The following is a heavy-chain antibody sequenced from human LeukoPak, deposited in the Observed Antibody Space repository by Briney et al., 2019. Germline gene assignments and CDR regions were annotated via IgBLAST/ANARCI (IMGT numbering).Heavy chain of an antibody. J-gene: IGHJ4*02. CDR1: GYTFIDYY. V-gene: IGHV1-2*02. CDR3: ARIRYYYGSGSYSLGY. CDR2: INPNSGGT. D-gene: IGHD3-10*01. Sequence: AASVKVSCKASGYTFIDYYIHWVRQAPGQGREWMVWINPNSGGTNYVQNFQGRVTMTRDTSISTAYMELSRLISDETAVYYCARIRYYYGSGSYSLGYWGQGTLVTVSS.